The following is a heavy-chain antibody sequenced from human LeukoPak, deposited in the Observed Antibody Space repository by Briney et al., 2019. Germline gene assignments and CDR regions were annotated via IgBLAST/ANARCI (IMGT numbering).Heavy chain of an antibody. CDR2: ISSSGSTI. D-gene: IGHD3-22*01. CDR1: GFTFSDYY. V-gene: IGHV3-11*04. Sequence: GGSLRLSCAASGFTFSDYYMSWIRQAPGKGLEWVSYISSSGSTIYYADSVKGRFTISRDNAKNSLYLQMNSLRAEDTAVYCCARVLRYDNSGHDSFDIWGQGTMVTVSS. CDR3: ARVLRYDNSGHDSFDI. J-gene: IGHJ3*02.